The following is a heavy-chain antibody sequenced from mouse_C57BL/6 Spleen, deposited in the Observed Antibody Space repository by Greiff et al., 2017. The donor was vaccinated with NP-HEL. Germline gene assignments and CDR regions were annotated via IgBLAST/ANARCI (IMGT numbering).Heavy chain of an antibody. Sequence: EVQLQQSGPELVKPGASVKISCKASGYTFTDYYMNWVKQSHGKSLEWIGDINPNNGGTSYNQKFKGKATLTVDKSSSTAYMELRSLTSEDSAVYYCARRWLLQAWFAYWGQGTLVTVSA. D-gene: IGHD2-3*01. V-gene: IGHV1-26*01. CDR2: INPNNGGT. J-gene: IGHJ3*01. CDR1: GYTFTDYY. CDR3: ARRWLLQAWFAY.